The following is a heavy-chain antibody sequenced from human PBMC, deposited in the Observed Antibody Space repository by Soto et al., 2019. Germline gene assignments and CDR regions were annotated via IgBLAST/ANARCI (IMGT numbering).Heavy chain of an antibody. CDR2: IKSKTDGGTT. V-gene: IGHV3-15*01. Sequence: EVQLVESGGGLVKPGGSLRLSCAASGFTFSNAWMSWVRQAPGKGLEWVGRIKSKTDGGTTDYAAPVKGRFTISRDDSKNTLYLQMNSLKTEDTAVYYCPTEDVGSFFDPWGQGTLVTVSS. D-gene: IGHD3-10*01. J-gene: IGHJ5*02. CDR3: PTEDVGSFFDP. CDR1: GFTFSNAW.